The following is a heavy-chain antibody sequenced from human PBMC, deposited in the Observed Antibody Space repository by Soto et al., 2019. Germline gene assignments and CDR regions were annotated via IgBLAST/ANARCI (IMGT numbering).Heavy chain of an antibody. CDR3: ARGRGITMVRGVIMKNWFDP. CDR1: GGSFSGYY. V-gene: IGHV4-34*01. J-gene: IGHJ5*02. Sequence: SETLSLTCAVYGGSFSGYYWSWIRQPPGKGLEWIGEINHSGSTNYNPSLKSRVTISVDTSKNQFSLKLSSVTAADTAVYYCARGRGITMVRGVIMKNWFDPWGQGTLVT. CDR2: INHSGST. D-gene: IGHD3-10*01.